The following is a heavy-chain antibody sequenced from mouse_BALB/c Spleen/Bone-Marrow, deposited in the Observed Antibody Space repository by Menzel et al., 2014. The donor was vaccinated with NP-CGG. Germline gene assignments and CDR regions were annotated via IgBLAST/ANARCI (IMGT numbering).Heavy chain of an antibody. Sequence: LVKTGASVKISCKASGYSFTGYYMHWVKQSHGNSLEWIGYISCYNGATSYNQKFKGKATFTVDTSSSTASMQFNSLTSEDSAVYYCARGHWDVGYWYFDFWGAGPTVTVSS. V-gene: IGHV1S34*01. CDR1: GYSFTGYY. J-gene: IGHJ1*01. D-gene: IGHD4-1*01. CDR2: ISCYNGAT. CDR3: ARGHWDVGYWYFDF.